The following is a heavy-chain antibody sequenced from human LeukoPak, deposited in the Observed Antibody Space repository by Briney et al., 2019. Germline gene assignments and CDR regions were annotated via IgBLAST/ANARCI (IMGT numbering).Heavy chain of an antibody. CDR3: ARHKRVATGDDYFDY. CDR1: GGSISSYY. D-gene: IGHD5-12*01. J-gene: IGHJ4*02. CDR2: IYYSGST. Sequence: SETLSLTCTVCGGSISSYYWSWIRQPPGKGLEWIGYIYYSGSTNYNPSLKSRVTISVDTSKNQFSLKLSSVTAADTAVYYSARHKRVATGDDYFDYWGQGTLVTVSS. V-gene: IGHV4-59*08.